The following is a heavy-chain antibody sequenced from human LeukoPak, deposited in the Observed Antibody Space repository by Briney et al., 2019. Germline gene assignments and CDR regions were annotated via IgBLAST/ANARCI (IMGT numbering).Heavy chain of an antibody. CDR3: AREVDAAAAGPGGMDV. J-gene: IGHJ6*02. Sequence: GASVKVSCKASGYTFTGYYMHWVRQAPGQGLEWMGWINPNSGGTNYAQKFQGRVTMTRDTSISTAYMELSRLRSDDTAVYYCAREVDAAAAGPGGMDVWGQGTTVTVSS. V-gene: IGHV1-2*02. CDR2: INPNSGGT. D-gene: IGHD6-13*01. CDR1: GYTFTGYY.